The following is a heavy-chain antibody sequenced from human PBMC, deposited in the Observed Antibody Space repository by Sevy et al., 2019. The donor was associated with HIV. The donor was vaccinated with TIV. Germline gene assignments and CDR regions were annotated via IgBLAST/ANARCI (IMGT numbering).Heavy chain of an antibody. CDR2: FDPEDGET. D-gene: IGHD6-19*01. J-gene: IGHJ3*02. Sequence: ASVKVSCKVSGYTLTELSMHWVRQAPGKGLEWMGGFDPEDGETIYAQKFQGRVTMTEDTSTDTAYMELSSLRSEATAVYYCATIRSSAVADFRDAFDIWGQGTMVTVSS. CDR3: ATIRSSAVADFRDAFDI. V-gene: IGHV1-24*01. CDR1: GYTLTELS.